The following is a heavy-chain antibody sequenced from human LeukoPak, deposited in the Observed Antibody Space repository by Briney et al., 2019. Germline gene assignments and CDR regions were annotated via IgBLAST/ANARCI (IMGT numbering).Heavy chain of an antibody. D-gene: IGHD3-10*01. J-gene: IGHJ5*02. CDR3: ARELWFGAPFDP. V-gene: IGHV4-59*12. Sequence: SETLSLTCTVSGGSISSYYWSWIRQPPGKGLEWIGYIYRSGGTYYNPSLQSRVTISVDKSRNQFSLKLTSVTAADTAVYYCARELWFGAPFDPWGQGTLVTVSS. CDR2: IYRSGGT. CDR1: GGSISSYY.